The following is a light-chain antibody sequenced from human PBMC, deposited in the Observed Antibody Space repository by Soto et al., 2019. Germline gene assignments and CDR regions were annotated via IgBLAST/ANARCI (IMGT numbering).Light chain of an antibody. Sequence: IQMTQSPSSLSASVGDRVTITCQASQSISSNLNWYQQKPGRAPKLLIYAASTLQSGVPSRFSGSKSGTDFTLTISSLQPEDFATYYCQQSYSSPITFGQGTRLEIK. CDR2: AAS. CDR1: QSISSN. J-gene: IGKJ5*01. V-gene: IGKV1-39*01. CDR3: QQSYSSPIT.